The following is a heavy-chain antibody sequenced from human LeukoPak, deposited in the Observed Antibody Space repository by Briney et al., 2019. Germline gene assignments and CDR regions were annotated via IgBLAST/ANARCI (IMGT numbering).Heavy chain of an antibody. CDR1: GYTFTSYG. Sequence: ASVKVSCKASGYTFTSYGISWVRQAPGQGLEWMGWISAYNGNTNYAQKLQGRVTMTTDTSTSTAYMELRSPRSDDTAVYYCARDRHYDILTGYHKNYFDYWGQGTLVTVSS. D-gene: IGHD3-9*01. CDR3: ARDRHYDILTGYHKNYFDY. J-gene: IGHJ4*02. V-gene: IGHV1-18*01. CDR2: ISAYNGNT.